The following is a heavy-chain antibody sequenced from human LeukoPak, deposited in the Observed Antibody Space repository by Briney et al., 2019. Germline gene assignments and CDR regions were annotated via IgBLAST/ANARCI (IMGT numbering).Heavy chain of an antibody. J-gene: IGHJ3*02. Sequence: PSETLSLTCTVSGYSISSGYYWGWIRQPPGKGLEWIGSIYHSGSTYYNPSLKSRVTISVDTSKNQFSLRLSSVTAADTAVYYCARPRITMVRGAAFDIWGQGTMVTVSS. D-gene: IGHD3-10*01. V-gene: IGHV4-38-2*02. CDR1: GYSISSGYY. CDR3: ARPRITMVRGAAFDI. CDR2: IYHSGST.